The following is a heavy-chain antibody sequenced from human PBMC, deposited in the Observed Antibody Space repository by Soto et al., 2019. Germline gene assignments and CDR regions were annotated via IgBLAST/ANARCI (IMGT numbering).Heavy chain of an antibody. V-gene: IGHV3-15*07. CDR3: TRPRLVGATTVRIFDY. J-gene: IGHJ4*02. CDR2: IKSKTDGGKT. D-gene: IGHD1-26*01. CDR1: GFTFSNAW. Sequence: GGSLRLSCAASGFTFSNAWMNWVRQAPGKGLEWVGRIKSKTDGGKTDYAAPVKGRFTISRDDSKNTLYLQMNSLKTEDTAVYYCTRPRLVGATTVRIFDYWGQGTLVTVSS.